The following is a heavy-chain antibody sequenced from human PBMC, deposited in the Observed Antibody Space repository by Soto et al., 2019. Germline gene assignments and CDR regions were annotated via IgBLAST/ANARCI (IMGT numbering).Heavy chain of an antibody. CDR3: ARWRQENYYYYYGMDV. J-gene: IGHJ6*04. CDR1: GGSISSYS. CDR2: IYYSGST. V-gene: IGHV4-59*01. Sequence: SETLSLTCTVSGGSISSYSWSWIRQPPGKGLEWIGYIYYSGSTNYNPSLKSRVTISVDTSKNQFSLKMSSVTAADTAVYYCARWRQENYYYYYGMDVWGKGTTVTVSS.